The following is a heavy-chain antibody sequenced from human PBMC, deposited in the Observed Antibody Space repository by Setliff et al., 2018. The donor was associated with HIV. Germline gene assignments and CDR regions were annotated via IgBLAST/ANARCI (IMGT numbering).Heavy chain of an antibody. D-gene: IGHD1-1*01. CDR2: IYYSGST. CDR1: GGSISSYY. J-gene: IGHJ4*02. CDR3: ARVEMGAFGY. V-gene: IGHV4-59*01. Sequence: PSETLSLTCTVSGGSISSYYWSWIRQPPGKGLEWIGYIYYSGSTNYNPSLKSRVTISVDTSKNQFSLKLSSVTAADTAVYYCARVEMGAFGYWGQGTLVTVSS.